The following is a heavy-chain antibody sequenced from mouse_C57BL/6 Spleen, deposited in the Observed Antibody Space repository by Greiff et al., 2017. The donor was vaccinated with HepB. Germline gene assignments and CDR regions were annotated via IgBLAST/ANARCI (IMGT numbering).Heavy chain of an antibody. CDR1: GFTFSDYY. CDR2: ISNGGGST. V-gene: IGHV5-12*01. CDR3: ARQDDYAGYFDV. Sequence: EVMLVESGGGLVQPGGSLKLSCAASGFTFSDYYMYWVRQTPEKRLEWVAYISNGGGSTYYPDTVKGRFTISRDNAKNTLYLQMSRLKSEDTAMYYCARQDDYAGYFDVWGTGTTVTVSS. D-gene: IGHD2-4*01. J-gene: IGHJ1*03.